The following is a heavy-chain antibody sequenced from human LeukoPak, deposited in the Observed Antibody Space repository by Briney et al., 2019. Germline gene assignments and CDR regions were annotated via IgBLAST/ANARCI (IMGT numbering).Heavy chain of an antibody. CDR1: GGTFSTYA. V-gene: IGHV1-69*04. Sequence: GSSVKVSCKASGGTFSTYAISWVRQAPGQGLEWMVRIIPILGIANYAQKFQGRVTITADKSTSTAYMDLSSLRSEDTAVYYCARDNGERYCSSTSCLYFDYWGQGTLVTVSS. D-gene: IGHD2-2*01. J-gene: IGHJ4*02. CDR2: IIPILGIA. CDR3: ARDNGERYCSSTSCLYFDY.